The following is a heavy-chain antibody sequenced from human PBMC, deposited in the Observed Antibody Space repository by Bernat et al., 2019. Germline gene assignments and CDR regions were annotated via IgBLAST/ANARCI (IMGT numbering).Heavy chain of an antibody. J-gene: IGHJ6*02. D-gene: IGHD6-6*01. V-gene: IGHV4-4*02. CDR3: ARGDTSSSGYYYYGMDV. Sequence: QVQLQESGPGLVKPSGILSLTCAVSGGSISSSNWWSWVRQPPGKGLEWIGEIYHSGSTNYNPSLKSRVTISVDKSKNQFSLKVSSVTAADTAVYYCARGDTSSSGYYYYGMDVWGQGTTVTVSS. CDR1: GGSISSSNW. CDR2: IYHSGST.